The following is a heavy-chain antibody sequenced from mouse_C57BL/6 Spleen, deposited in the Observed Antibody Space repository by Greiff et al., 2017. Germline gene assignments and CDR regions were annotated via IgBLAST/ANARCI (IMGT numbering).Heavy chain of an antibody. V-gene: IGHV1-80*01. CDR1: GYAFSSYW. CDR2: IYPGDGDT. D-gene: IGHD2-1*01. Sequence: VKLMESGAELVKPGASVKISCKASGYAFSSYWMNWVKQRPGKGLEWIGQIYPGDGDTNYNGKFKGKATLTADKSSSTAYMQLSSLTSEDSAVYFCAPLYGNYPYYAMDYWGQGTSVTVSS. J-gene: IGHJ4*01. CDR3: APLYGNYPYYAMDY.